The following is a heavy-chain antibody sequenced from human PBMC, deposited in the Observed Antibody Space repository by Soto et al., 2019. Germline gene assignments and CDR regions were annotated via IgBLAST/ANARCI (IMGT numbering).Heavy chain of an antibody. CDR1: GGSISSYY. V-gene: IGHV4-59*08. D-gene: IGHD3-9*01. CDR2: IYYSGST. Sequence: QVQLQESGPGLVKPSETLSLTCTVSGGSISSYYWSWIRQPPGKGLEWIGYIYYSGSTNYNPSLKSRVTISVETSKNQFSLKLSSVTAAATAVYYCARHVAMYYDILTGYQNWYFDLWGRGTLVTVSS. J-gene: IGHJ2*01. CDR3: ARHVAMYYDILTGYQNWYFDL.